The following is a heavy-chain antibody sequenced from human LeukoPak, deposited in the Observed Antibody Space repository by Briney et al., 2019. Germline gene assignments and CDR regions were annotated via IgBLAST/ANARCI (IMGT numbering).Heavy chain of an antibody. J-gene: IGHJ4*02. D-gene: IGHD4-17*01. Sequence: GGSLRLSCAASGFTFSTHAMNWVRQAPGKGLEWVSVITSGGTTYYTDSVKGRFTISRDNAKNSLYLQMNSLRAEDTAVYYCARCPTTVTTDYFDYWGQGTLVTVSS. CDR1: GFTFSTHA. CDR3: ARCPTTVTTDYFDY. V-gene: IGHV3-69-1*01. CDR2: ITSGGTT.